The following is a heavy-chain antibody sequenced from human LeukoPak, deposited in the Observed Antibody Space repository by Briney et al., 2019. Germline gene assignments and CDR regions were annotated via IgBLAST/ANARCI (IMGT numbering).Heavy chain of an antibody. Sequence: PGGCLRLSCAASGFTFSSYGMHWVRQAPGKGLEWVAVIWYDGSNKYYADSVKGRFTISRDNSKNTLYLQMNSLRAEDTAVYYCAKVGVYSSSWFGSYFDYWGQGTLVTVSS. V-gene: IGHV3-33*06. CDR1: GFTFSSYG. D-gene: IGHD6-13*01. CDR3: AKVGVYSSSWFGSYFDY. CDR2: IWYDGSNK. J-gene: IGHJ4*02.